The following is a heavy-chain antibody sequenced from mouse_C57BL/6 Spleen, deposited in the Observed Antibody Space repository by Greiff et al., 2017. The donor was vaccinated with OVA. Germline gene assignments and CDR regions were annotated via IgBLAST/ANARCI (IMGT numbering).Heavy chain of an antibody. CDR1: GYTFTSYT. V-gene: IGHV1-4*01. CDR2: INPSSGYT. D-gene: IGHD2-3*01. Sequence: VQLQQSGAELARPGASVKMSCKASGYTFTSYTMHWVKQRPGQGLEWIGYINPSSGYTKYNQKFKDKATLPADKSSSTAYMQLSSLTSEDSAVYYCARSDGNPVDYWGQGTTLTVSS. J-gene: IGHJ2*01. CDR3: ARSDGNPVDY.